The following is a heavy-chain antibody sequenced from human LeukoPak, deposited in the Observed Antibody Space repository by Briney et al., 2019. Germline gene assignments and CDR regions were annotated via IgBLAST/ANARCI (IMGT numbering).Heavy chain of an antibody. V-gene: IGHV4-59*01. J-gene: IGHJ1*01. CDR1: GASMRSYY. CDR2: IYSSGST. CDR3: ARGTEARLAD. Sequence: PSETLSLNCTVSGASMRSYYWTWIRQPPGKGLEWIGYIYSSGSTNSNPSLKSRVTISVDTSKDQFSLNLRSVTAADTAVYYCARGTEARLADWGQGTLVTVSS.